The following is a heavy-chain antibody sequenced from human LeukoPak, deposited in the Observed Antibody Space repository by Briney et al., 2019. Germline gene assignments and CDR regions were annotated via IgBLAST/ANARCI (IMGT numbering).Heavy chain of an antibody. Sequence: GGSLRLSCAASAFTTSDSAVSWVRHSPGEGLKWVSSISDTGGRTYYADSVKGRFTITRDNSRNTVNVQMNSLRAGDTARYYCAKGGQDFDFWRFDLWGQGILVIVSS. V-gene: IGHV3-23*01. D-gene: IGHD3-3*01. CDR3: AKGGQDFDFWRFDL. J-gene: IGHJ5*02. CDR1: AFTTSDSA. CDR2: ISDTGGRT.